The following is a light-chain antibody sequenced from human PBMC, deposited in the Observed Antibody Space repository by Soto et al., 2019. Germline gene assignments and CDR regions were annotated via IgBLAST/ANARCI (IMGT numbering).Light chain of an antibody. J-gene: IGLJ2*01. CDR2: GNN. V-gene: IGLV6-57*04. Sequence: NFMLTQPHSVSESPGKTVTISCTRSSGSIASNSVQWFQQRPGSAPTTVIYGNNQRPSGVPDRFSGSTDGSSNSASLTISGLQTEDEADYYCQSYDSSTVVFGGGTKLTVL. CDR3: QSYDSSTVV. CDR1: SGSIASNS.